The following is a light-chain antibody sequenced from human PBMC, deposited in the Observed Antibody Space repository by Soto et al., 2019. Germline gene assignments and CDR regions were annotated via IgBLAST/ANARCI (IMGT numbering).Light chain of an antibody. CDR1: QSVSRW. J-gene: IGKJ1*01. Sequence: DIQMTQSPSTLSASVGDTVTITCRASQSVSRWVAWYQQKPGTAPNLLIYDASTLKSGVPSRFSGSGSVTEFTLTIVSLQPDDFATYYCQQYNTYSAFGQGTKVDIK. CDR2: DAS. V-gene: IGKV1-5*01. CDR3: QQYNTYSA.